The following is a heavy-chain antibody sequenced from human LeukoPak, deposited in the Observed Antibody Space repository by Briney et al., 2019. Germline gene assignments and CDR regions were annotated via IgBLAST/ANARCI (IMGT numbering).Heavy chain of an antibody. CDR1: GFTFSSYW. Sequence: SGGSLRLSCAASGFTFSSYWMSWVRQAPGKGLEWVANIKQDGSEKYYVDSVKGRFTLSRDNAKNSLYLQMNSLRAEDTAVYYCTRDSGDGRYPLDSWGQGTLVTVSS. D-gene: IGHD6-19*01. CDR3: TRDSGDGRYPLDS. J-gene: IGHJ4*02. CDR2: IKQDGSEK. V-gene: IGHV3-7*01.